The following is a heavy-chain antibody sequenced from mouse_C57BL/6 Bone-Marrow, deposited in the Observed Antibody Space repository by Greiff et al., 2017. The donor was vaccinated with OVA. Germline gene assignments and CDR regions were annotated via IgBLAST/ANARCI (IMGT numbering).Heavy chain of an antibody. Sequence: EVHLVESGEGLVKPGGSLKLSCVASGFTFSSYAMSWVRQTPEKRLEWVAYISSGGDYIYYADTVKGRFTISRDNARNTLYLQMSSLKSEDTAMYYCTRDKGPYYYGSSYDYYAMDYWGQGTSVTVSS. D-gene: IGHD1-1*01. CDR3: TRDKGPYYYGSSYDYYAMDY. J-gene: IGHJ4*01. CDR2: ISSGGDYI. V-gene: IGHV5-9-1*02. CDR1: GFTFSSYA.